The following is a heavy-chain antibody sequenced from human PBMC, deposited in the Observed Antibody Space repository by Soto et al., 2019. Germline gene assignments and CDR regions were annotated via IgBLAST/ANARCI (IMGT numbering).Heavy chain of an antibody. CDR2: IYHSGSA. CDR1: GGAVSSGTSY. D-gene: IGHD5-18*01. V-gene: IGHV4-61*01. CDR3: ARGGGDTATFAF. Sequence: QVPLQESGPGLVKPSETLSLTCTVSGGAVSSGTSYWSWIRQPPGKGLVWIGYIYHSGSANNNPSLMGRVTISVDTAKNQFSLKLSSATTADTAVYYCARGGGDTATFAFWGQGTLVTVSS. J-gene: IGHJ4*02.